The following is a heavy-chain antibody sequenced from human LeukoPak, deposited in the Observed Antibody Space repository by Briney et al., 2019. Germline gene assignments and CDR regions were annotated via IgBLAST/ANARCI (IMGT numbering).Heavy chain of an antibody. V-gene: IGHV3-23*01. Sequence: GGSLRLSCAASGFSFSIYAMNWVRQAPGKGLEWVSLIIGNGRDIRYADSVKGRFTISRDNSKNILYLQMNSLRAEDTAVYFCAKGWGTLDYWGQGTLVTVSS. D-gene: IGHD1-14*01. CDR1: GFSFSIYA. CDR2: IIGNGRDI. CDR3: AKGWGTLDY. J-gene: IGHJ4*02.